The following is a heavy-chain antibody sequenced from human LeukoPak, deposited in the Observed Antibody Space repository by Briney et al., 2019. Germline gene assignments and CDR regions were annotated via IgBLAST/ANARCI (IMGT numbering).Heavy chain of an antibody. CDR3: TTGGSGTGPLDY. Sequence: PGGSLRLSCAASGLNFNNAWMSWVRQAPGKGLEWVGRIKSKTAGGITDYAAPAKGRLTISRDDSENTLYLKMNSVKTEDIGVYYCTTGGSGTGPLDYWGQGTLVTVSS. J-gene: IGHJ4*02. V-gene: IGHV3-15*05. CDR1: GLNFNNAW. CDR2: IKSKTAGGIT. D-gene: IGHD6-13*01.